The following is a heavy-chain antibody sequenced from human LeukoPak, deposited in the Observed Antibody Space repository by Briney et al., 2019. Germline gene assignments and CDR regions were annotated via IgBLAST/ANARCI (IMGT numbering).Heavy chain of an antibody. J-gene: IGHJ4*02. D-gene: IGHD3-22*01. V-gene: IGHV3-11*01. CDR2: ISRSGSTI. CDR3: ARAGYPYYYDSSGYYFFDY. CDR1: GFTCSDYY. Sequence: GGSLRLSCAASGFTCSDYYMSWIRQAPGKGLEWVSYISRSGSTIYYADSVKGRFTISRDNAKNSLYLQMNSLRAEDTAVYYCARAGYPYYYDSSGYYFFDYWGQGTLVTVSS.